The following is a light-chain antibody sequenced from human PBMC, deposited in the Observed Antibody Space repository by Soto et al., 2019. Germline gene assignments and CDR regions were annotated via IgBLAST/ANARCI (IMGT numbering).Light chain of an antibody. J-gene: IGKJ1*01. CDR2: AAS. Sequence: AIPMTQSPSSLSAFVGDRVTITCRASQDIRTDLGWYQQKPGKAPKLLIYAASKLQSGVPSRFSGSGSGTDFTLTISSLQPEDFATYYCLQDYIYPWTFGQGTKVEIK. CDR3: LQDYIYPWT. V-gene: IGKV1-6*01. CDR1: QDIRTD.